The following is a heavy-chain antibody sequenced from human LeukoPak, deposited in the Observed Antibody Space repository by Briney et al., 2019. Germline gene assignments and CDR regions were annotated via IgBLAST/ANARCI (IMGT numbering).Heavy chain of an antibody. V-gene: IGHV3-66*01. CDR1: GFTLSSNY. J-gene: IGHJ4*02. CDR2: IYSGGTT. D-gene: IGHD3-22*01. Sequence: GGSLRLSCAASGFTLSSNYMNWVRQAPGKGLEWVSVIYSGGTTYYADSVKGRFTISRDNSKNTLYLQMSSLRAEDTAVYYCARTRKTPYYYDSSGYDSWGQGTLVTVSS. CDR3: ARTRKTPYYYDSSGYDS.